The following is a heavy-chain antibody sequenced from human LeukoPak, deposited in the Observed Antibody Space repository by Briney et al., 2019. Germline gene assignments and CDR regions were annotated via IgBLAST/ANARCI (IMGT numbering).Heavy chain of an antibody. CDR3: ARAYNWNDGNWFDP. D-gene: IGHD1-1*01. V-gene: IGHV1-69*04. CDR2: IIPILGIA. J-gene: IGHJ5*02. CDR1: GGTFSSYA. Sequence: EASVKVSFKASGGTFSSYAISWVRQAPGQGLEWMGRIIPILGIANYAQKFQGRVTITADKSTSTAYMELSSLRSEDTAVYYCARAYNWNDGNWFDPWGQGTLVTVSS.